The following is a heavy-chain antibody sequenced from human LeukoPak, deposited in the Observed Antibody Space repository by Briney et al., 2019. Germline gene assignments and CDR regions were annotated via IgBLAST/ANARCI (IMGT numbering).Heavy chain of an antibody. CDR1: GFTFSSYW. CDR2: ISYDGSNK. J-gene: IGHJ4*02. V-gene: IGHV3-30-3*01. CDR3: ARYSSYNDY. Sequence: GGSLRLSCAASGFTFSSYWMSWVRQAPGKGLEWVAVISYDGSNKYYADSVKGRFTISRDNSKNTLYLQMNSLRAEDTAVYYCARYSSYNDYWGQGTLVTVSS. D-gene: IGHD6-6*01.